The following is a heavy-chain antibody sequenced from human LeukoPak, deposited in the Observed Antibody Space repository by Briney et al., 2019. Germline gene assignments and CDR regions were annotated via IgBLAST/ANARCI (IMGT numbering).Heavy chain of an antibody. CDR2: IGTAGDT. CDR3: ARERRGWFDP. J-gene: IGHJ5*02. V-gene: IGHV3-13*01. Sequence: TGGSLRLSCAAPGFTFSSYDMHWVRQATGKGLEWVSAIGTAGDTYYLGSVKGRFTISRENAKNSLCLQMNSLRAGDTAVYYCARERRGWFDPWGQGTLVTVSS. CDR1: GFTFSSYD.